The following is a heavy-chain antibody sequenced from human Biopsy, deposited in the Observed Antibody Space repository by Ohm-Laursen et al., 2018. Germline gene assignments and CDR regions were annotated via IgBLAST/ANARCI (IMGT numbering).Heavy chain of an antibody. V-gene: IGHV4-4*07. CDR2: IYPGGST. CDR3: ASVVLGPTNDAFDL. CDR1: GGSIISYY. J-gene: IGHJ3*01. Sequence: GTLSFTCTVSGGSIISYYWSWIRQPAGKGLEWIGRIYPGGSTNYNPSLKSRVTISVDTSKKQLSLRLRSVTAADTAMYYCASVVLGPTNDAFDLWGQGTMVAVSS. D-gene: IGHD3-22*01.